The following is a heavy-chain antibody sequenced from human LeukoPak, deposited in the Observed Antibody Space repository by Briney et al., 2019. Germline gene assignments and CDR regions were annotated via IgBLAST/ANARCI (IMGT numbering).Heavy chain of an antibody. D-gene: IGHD5-18*01. Sequence: PGRTLRLSCAASGLTVSTNSMTWVRQAPGVGLKGVSVVSSEGKTFYADSVKGRFTTSTDNSKNTLYLQMNSLRAEDTAVYYCARKVGYGYALDYWGQGTLVTVSS. CDR1: GLTVSTNS. V-gene: IGHV3-53*01. CDR2: VSSEGKT. J-gene: IGHJ4*02. CDR3: ARKVGYGYALDY.